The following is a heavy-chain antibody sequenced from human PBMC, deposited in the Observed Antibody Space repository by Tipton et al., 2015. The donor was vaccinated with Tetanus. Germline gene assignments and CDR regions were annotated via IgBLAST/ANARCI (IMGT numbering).Heavy chain of an antibody. J-gene: IGHJ6*02. D-gene: IGHD5-18*01. CDR1: GGSISSGGYY. V-gene: IGHV4-31*03. CDR3: ARVLVGTAMVTYGMDV. CDR2: IYYSGST. Sequence: TLSLTCTVSGGSISSGGYYWSWIRQHPGKGLEWIGYIYYSGSTYYNPSLKSRVTISVDTSKNQFSLKLSSVTAADTAVYYCARVLVGTAMVTYGMDVWGQGTTVTVSS.